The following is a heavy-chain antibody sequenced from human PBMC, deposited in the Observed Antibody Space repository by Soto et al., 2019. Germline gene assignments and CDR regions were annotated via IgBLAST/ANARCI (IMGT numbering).Heavy chain of an antibody. J-gene: IGHJ6*02. Sequence: PGESLKISCKGSGHIFSNYWIGWVRQMPGKGLEWMGIIYPGDSDTRYSPSFQGQVTITVDKSINTAYLQWSSLKASDTAMYYCARSGDSSGWRPTFDYYYYGMDVWGQGTTVTVSS. D-gene: IGHD6-19*01. CDR1: GHIFSNYW. CDR3: ARSGDSSGWRPTFDYYYYGMDV. V-gene: IGHV5-51*01. CDR2: IYPGDSDT.